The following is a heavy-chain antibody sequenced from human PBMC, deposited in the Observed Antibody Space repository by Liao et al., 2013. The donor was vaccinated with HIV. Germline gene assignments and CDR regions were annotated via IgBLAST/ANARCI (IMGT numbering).Heavy chain of an antibody. CDR3: ARFGGMVRGIKLAFDY. CDR1: GGSFSGYY. Sequence: QVQLQQWGAGLLKPSETLSLTCAVYGGSFSGYYWSWIRQPPGKGLEWIGSISYVGNTYYKTALKSRLSMSVDTSKNQFSLKLSSVTAADTAVYYCARFGGMVRGIKLAFDYWGQGALVTVSS. V-gene: IGHV4-34*01. D-gene: IGHD3-10*01. CDR2: ISYVGNT. J-gene: IGHJ4*02.